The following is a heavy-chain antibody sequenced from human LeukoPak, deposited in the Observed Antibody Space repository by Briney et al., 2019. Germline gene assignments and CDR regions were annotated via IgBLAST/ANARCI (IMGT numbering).Heavy chain of an antibody. J-gene: IGHJ4*02. CDR3: AREGWDQRDTAAFDY. V-gene: IGHV1-8*01. Sequence: ASVKVSCKASGYTFTSYDINWVRQATGQGLEWMGWMNPNSGDTNSAQKFQGRVTLTRDTSINTVYMELSSLRPDDTAVYYCAREGWDQRDTAAFDYWGQGTLVTVSS. CDR1: GYTFTSYD. D-gene: IGHD6-19*01. CDR2: MNPNSGDT.